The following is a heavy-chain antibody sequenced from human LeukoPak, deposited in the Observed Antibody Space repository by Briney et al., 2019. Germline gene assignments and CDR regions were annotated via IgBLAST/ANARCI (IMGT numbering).Heavy chain of an antibody. Sequence: SETLSLTCAVSGGSISSGGYSWSWIRQPPGKGLEWIGYIYHSGSTYYNPSLKSRVTISVDRSKNQFSLKLSSVTAADTAVYYCARLVGDGYNSDYYYGMDVWGQGTTVTVSS. V-gene: IGHV4-30-2*01. J-gene: IGHJ6*02. D-gene: IGHD5-12*01. CDR2: IYHSGST. CDR1: GGSISSGGYS. CDR3: ARLVGDGYNSDYYYGMDV.